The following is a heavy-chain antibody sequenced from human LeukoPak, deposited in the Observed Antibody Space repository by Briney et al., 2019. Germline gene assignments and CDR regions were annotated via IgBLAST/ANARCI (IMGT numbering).Heavy chain of an antibody. CDR2: IYYSGST. Sequence: SETLSLTCTVSGGSISSYYWSWIRQPPGKGLEWIGYIYYSGSTNYNPSLKSRVTISVDTSKNQFPLKLSSVTAADTAVYYCARHAYYGSGSYYKSRAFDIWGQGTMVTVSS. J-gene: IGHJ3*02. D-gene: IGHD3-10*01. CDR1: GGSISSYY. CDR3: ARHAYYGSGSYYKSRAFDI. V-gene: IGHV4-59*08.